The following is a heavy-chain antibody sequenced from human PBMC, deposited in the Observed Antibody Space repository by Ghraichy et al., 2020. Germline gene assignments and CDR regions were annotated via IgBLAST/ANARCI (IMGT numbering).Heavy chain of an antibody. D-gene: IGHD3-22*01. Sequence: GESLNISCAASGFTFSSYGMHWVRQAPGKGLEWVAFIRYDGSNKYYADSVKGRFTISRDNSKNTLYLQMNSLRAEDTAVYYCARERWEYYYDSSGYLFDYCVQGTLVTVCS. J-gene: IGHJ4*02. CDR2: IRYDGSNK. CDR1: GFTFSSYG. CDR3: ARERWEYYYDSSGYLFDY. V-gene: IGHV3-30*02.